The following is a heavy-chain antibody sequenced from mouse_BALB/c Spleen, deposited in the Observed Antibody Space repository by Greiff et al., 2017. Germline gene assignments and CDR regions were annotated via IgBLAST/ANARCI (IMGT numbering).Heavy chain of an antibody. J-gene: IGHJ3*01. CDR2: IDPETGGT. V-gene: IGHV1-15*01. Sequence: QVQLQQSGAELVRPGASVTLSCKASGYTFTDYEMHWVKQTPVHGLEWIGAIDPETGGTAYNQKFKGKATLTADKSSSTAYMELRSLTSVDSAVYYCTRVAWFAYWGQGTLVTVSA. CDR1: GYTFTDYE. CDR3: TRVAWFAY.